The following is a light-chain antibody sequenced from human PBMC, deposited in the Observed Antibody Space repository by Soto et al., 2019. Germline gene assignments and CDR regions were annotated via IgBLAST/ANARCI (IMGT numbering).Light chain of an antibody. CDR3: PHYNNWLPIT. CDR1: QSVSSN. Sequence: EIVMTQSPATLSVSPGERATLSCRASQSVSSNLAWYQQKPGQAPRLLIYGASTRATGIPARFSGSGSGTEFTLTISSLQSEDFAVYYWPHYNNWLPITFGKGTRLEIK. CDR2: GAS. V-gene: IGKV3-15*01. J-gene: IGKJ5*01.